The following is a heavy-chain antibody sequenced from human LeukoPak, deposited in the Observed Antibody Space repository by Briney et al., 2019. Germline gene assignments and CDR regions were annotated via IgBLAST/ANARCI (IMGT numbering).Heavy chain of an antibody. CDR1: GGTFSSYA. D-gene: IGHD1-26*01. J-gene: IGHJ5*02. CDR2: IIPIFGTA. Sequence: ASVKVSCKASGGTFSSYAISWVRQAPGQGLEWMGGIIPIFGTANYAQKFQGRVTITADESTSTAYMELSSLRSEDTAVYYCAREMIQTDSGSYFSWFDPWGQGTLVTVSS. V-gene: IGHV1-69*13. CDR3: AREMIQTDSGSYFSWFDP.